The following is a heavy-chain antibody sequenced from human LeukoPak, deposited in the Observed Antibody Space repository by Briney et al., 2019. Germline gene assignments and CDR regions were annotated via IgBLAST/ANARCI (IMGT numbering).Heavy chain of an antibody. CDR1: GYTFTGYF. J-gene: IGHJ5*02. V-gene: IGHV1-2*02. D-gene: IGHD3-10*01. CDR3: ARDLTMVRGARYRPYNWFDA. CDR2: INPNSGDA. Sequence: GASVKVSCKASGYTFTGYFMHWVRQAPGQGLEWMGWINPNSGDANYAQKFQGRVTMTRDTSTSTVYMELSSLRSEDTAVYYCARDLTMVRGARYRPYNWFDAWGQGTLVTVSP.